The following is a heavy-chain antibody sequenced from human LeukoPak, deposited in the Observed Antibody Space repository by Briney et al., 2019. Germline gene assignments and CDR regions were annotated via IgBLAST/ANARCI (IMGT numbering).Heavy chain of an antibody. D-gene: IGHD2-2*01. CDR2: INHSGST. V-gene: IGHV4-34*01. CDR1: GGSFSGYY. J-gene: IGHJ5*02. CDR3: ARGRVVVPAAIKTERDH. Sequence: TETLSLTCAVYGGSFSGYYWSWIRQPPGKGLEWIGEINHSGSTNYNPSLKSRVTISVDTSKNQFSLKLSSVTAAYTAVYYCARGRVVVPAAIKTERDHWGQGTLVTVSS.